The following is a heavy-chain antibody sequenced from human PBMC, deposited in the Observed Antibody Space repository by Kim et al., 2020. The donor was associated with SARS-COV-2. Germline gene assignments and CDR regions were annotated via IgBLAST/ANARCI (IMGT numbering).Heavy chain of an antibody. CDR3: AGHVPNSSGRVDY. CDR1: GDSISSSSSY. V-gene: IGHV4-39*01. Sequence: SETLSLTCTVSGDSISSSSSYWGWIRQSPGKGLEWIESISDSGRTFNNPSLKSRVTISVVRSKNQFSLKLSSVTAADTAVDYCAGHVPNSSGRVDYWGQGTLVTVSS. D-gene: IGHD6-19*01. J-gene: IGHJ4*02. CDR2: ISDSGRT.